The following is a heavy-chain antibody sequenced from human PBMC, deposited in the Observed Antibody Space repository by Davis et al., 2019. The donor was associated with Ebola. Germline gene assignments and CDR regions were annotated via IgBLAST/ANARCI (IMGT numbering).Heavy chain of an antibody. CDR3: ASPPNYYDSSGYFAY. Sequence: SVKVSCKASGGTFSSYAISWVRQAPGQGLEWMGRIIPILGIANYAQKFQGRVTITADKSTSTAYMELSSLRSEDTAVYYCASPPNYYDSSGYFAYWGQGTLVTVSS. CDR1: GGTFSSYA. V-gene: IGHV1-69*04. D-gene: IGHD3-22*01. CDR2: IIPILGIA. J-gene: IGHJ4*02.